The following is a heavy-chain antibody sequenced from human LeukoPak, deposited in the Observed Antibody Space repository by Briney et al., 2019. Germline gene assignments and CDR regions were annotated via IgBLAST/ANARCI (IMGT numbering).Heavy chain of an antibody. CDR3: AKDYHGSGSSIY. D-gene: IGHD3-10*01. CDR2: ISYDGSNK. V-gene: IGHV3-30*04. Sequence: GGSLRLSCAASGFTSSSYAMHWVRQAPGKGLEWVAVISYDGSNKYYADSVKGRFTISRDNSKNTLYLQMNSLRAEDTAVYYCAKDYHGSGSSIYWGQGTLVTVSS. J-gene: IGHJ4*02. CDR1: GFTSSSYA.